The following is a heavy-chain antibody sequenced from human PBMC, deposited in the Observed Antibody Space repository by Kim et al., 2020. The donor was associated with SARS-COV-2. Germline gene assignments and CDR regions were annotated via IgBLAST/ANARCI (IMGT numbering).Heavy chain of an antibody. CDR2: ISGDGGST. J-gene: IGHJ3*02. CDR3: AKDWEAYCGGDCYWGNDAFDI. Sequence: GGSLRLSCAASGFTFDDYAMHWVRQAPGKGLEWVSLISGDGGSTYYADSVKGRFTISRDNSKNSLYLQMNSLRTEDTALYYCAKDWEAYCGGDCYWGNDAFDIWGQGTMVTVSS. CDR1: GFTFDDYA. D-gene: IGHD2-21*01. V-gene: IGHV3-43*02.